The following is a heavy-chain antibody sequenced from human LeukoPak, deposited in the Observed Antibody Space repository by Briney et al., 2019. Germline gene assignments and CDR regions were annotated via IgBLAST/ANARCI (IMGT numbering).Heavy chain of an antibody. CDR3: ARAPYDFLTGYSLNWFDP. Sequence: ASVKVSCKASGYTFTTYAMQWVRQAAGQRLEWMGWINVGNGDTKYSQKFQGRVTITRDTSAYTAYMELRSLSSADTAVYFCARAPYDFLTGYSLNWFDPWGQGTLVTVSS. CDR2: INVGNGDT. CDR1: GYTFTTYA. V-gene: IGHV1-3*01. D-gene: IGHD3-9*01. J-gene: IGHJ5*02.